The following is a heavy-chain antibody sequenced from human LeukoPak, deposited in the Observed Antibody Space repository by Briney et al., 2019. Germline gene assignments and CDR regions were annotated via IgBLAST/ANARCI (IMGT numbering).Heavy chain of an antibody. CDR3: ANRGIYGYFNY. CDR1: GGSITDSTYY. CDR2: MSYSGTT. Sequence: KPSETLSLTCTVTGGSITDSTYYWGWVRQPPGKGLEWIGSMSYSGTTYYNPSLKIRVLISADTSKNQFSLRLTSVTAADTAVYYCANRGIYGYFNYWGQGTLVTVSS. J-gene: IGHJ4*02. V-gene: IGHV4-39*01. D-gene: IGHD3-10*01.